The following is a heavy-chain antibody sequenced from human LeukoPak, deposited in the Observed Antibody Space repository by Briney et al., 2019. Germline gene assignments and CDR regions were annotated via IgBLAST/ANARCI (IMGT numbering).Heavy chain of an antibody. D-gene: IGHD6-13*01. Sequence: ASVKVSCKASGYTFTSYGISWVRQAPGQGLEWMGWISAGNGNTKYSQKFQGRVTITRDTSASTAYMELSSLRSEDTAVYYCARAVSSWYRDWGQGILVTVSS. CDR2: ISAGNGNT. J-gene: IGHJ4*02. CDR1: GYTFTSYG. V-gene: IGHV1-18*01. CDR3: ARAVSSWYRD.